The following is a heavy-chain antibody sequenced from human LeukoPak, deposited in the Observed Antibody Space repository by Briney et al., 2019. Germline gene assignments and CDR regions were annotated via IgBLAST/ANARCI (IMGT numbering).Heavy chain of an antibody. J-gene: IGHJ4*02. V-gene: IGHV1-46*01. CDR2: INPSGGST. D-gene: IGHD4-23*01. CDR3: ARDFINTLSTVVFDY. Sequence: ASVKVSCKASGYTFTSYYMHWVRQAPGQGLEWMGIINPSGGSTSYAQKLQGRVTMTKDMSTSTVYMELSSRRSEDTAVYYCARDFINTLSTVVFDYWGQGTLVTVSP. CDR1: GYTFTSYY.